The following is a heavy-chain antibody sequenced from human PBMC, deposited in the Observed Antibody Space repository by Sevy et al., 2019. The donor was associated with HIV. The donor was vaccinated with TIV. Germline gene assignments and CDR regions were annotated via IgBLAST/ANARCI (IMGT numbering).Heavy chain of an antibody. J-gene: IGHJ3*02. Sequence: AGSLRLSCAASGFTFSQYSMHWVHQAPGKALEYVSAISSDGENTYYEKSVRDRFSIYRDNSRNTLDLQMGRLTIDDMAVHYSARLRMSAFFGGDCYLPVYAFDIWGQGTMVTVSS. CDR3: ARLRMSAFFGGDCYLPVYAFDI. V-gene: IGHV3-64*01. D-gene: IGHD2-21*02. CDR1: GFTFSQYS. CDR2: ISSDGENT.